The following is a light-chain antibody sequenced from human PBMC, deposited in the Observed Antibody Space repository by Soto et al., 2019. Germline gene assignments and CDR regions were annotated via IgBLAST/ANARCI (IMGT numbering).Light chain of an antibody. V-gene: IGLV2-14*01. J-gene: IGLJ3*02. CDR3: SSYTSSSGV. CDR2: DVS. CDR1: SRDVGGYNY. Sequence: QSVLTQPASVSGSPGQSITISCTGTSRDVGGYNYVSWYQQHPGKAPKLMIYDVSNRPSGVSNRFSGSKSGNTASLTISGLQAEDEADYYCSSYTSSSGVFGGGTKLTVL.